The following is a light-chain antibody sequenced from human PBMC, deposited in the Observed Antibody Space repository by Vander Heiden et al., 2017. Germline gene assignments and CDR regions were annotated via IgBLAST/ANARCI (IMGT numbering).Light chain of an antibody. CDR1: QSISNY. CDR3: QQSYSTPWT. CDR2: AAS. Sequence: DIQMTQSPSSLSASVGDRITITCRESQSISNYLNWYQQKPGKAPKLLISAASSLQSGVSSRFSGSGSGTDFALTISSLQPEDFATYYCQQSYSTPWTFGQGTKVEIK. V-gene: IGKV1-39*01. J-gene: IGKJ1*01.